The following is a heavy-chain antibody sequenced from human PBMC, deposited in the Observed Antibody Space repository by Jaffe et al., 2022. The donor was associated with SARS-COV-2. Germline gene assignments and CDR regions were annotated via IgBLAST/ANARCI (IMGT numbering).Heavy chain of an antibody. CDR3: ARFFSSGWYGTERHY. CDR2: ISYDGSNK. Sequence: QVQLVESGGGVVQPGRSLRLSCAASGFTFSSYAMHWVRQAPGKGLEWVAVISYDGSNKYYADSVKGRFTISRDNSKNTLYLQMNSLRAEDTAVYYCARFFSSGWYGTERHYWGQGTLVTVSS. V-gene: IGHV3-30-3*01. CDR1: GFTFSSYA. D-gene: IGHD6-19*01. J-gene: IGHJ4*02.